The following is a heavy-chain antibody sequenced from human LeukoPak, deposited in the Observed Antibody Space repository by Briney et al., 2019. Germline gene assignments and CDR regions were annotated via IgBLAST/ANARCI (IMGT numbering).Heavy chain of an antibody. J-gene: IGHJ4*02. CDR2: INSDGSST. V-gene: IGHV3-74*01. Sequence: GGSLRLSCAASAFTFSSYSMNWVRQAPGKGLVWVSRINSDGSSTSYADSVKGRFTISRDNAKNTLYLQMNSLRAEDTAVYYCARDYRKSDCSGGSCYPDYWGQGTLVTVSS. CDR3: ARDYRKSDCSGGSCYPDY. CDR1: AFTFSSYS. D-gene: IGHD2-15*01.